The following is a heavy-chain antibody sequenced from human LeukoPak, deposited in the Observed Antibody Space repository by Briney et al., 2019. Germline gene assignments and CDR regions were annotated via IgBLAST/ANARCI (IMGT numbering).Heavy chain of an antibody. V-gene: IGHV3-30*02. D-gene: IGHD3-22*01. CDR2: IRYDGSNK. CDR3: AKDPTHYRVWDDYDSTVLSY. J-gene: IGHJ4*02. CDR1: GFTFNNFA. Sequence: GGSLRLSCAASGFTFNNFAMSWVRQAPGKGLEWAAFIRYDGSNKYYADSVKGRFTISRDNSKNTLYLQMNSLRAADTAVYYCAKDPTHYRVWDDYDSTVLSYWGQGTLVTVSS.